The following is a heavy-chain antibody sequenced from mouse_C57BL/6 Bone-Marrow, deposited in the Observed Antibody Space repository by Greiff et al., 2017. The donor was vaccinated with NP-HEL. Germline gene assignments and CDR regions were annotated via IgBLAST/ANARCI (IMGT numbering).Heavy chain of an antibody. V-gene: IGHV1-9*01. CDR2: ILPGSGNT. CDR1: GYTFTGNW. CDR3: ASDYYGSSYFDY. Sequence: QVQLQQSGAELMKPGASVKLSCKATGYTFTGNWIEWVKQRPGPGLEWIGEILPGSGNTYYNERFKGKATLTADTSSNTAYMQLSSLTTEDSAIDYCASDYYGSSYFDYWGQGTTLTVSS. D-gene: IGHD1-1*01. J-gene: IGHJ2*01.